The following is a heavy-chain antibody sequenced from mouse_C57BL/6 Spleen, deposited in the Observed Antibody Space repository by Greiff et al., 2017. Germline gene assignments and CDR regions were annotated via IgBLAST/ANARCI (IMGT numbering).Heavy chain of an antibody. J-gene: IGHJ4*01. D-gene: IGHD2-1*01. V-gene: IGHV5-9-1*02. CDR1: GFTFSSYA. CDR3: TRDRGNYVDYAMDY. CDR2: ISSGGDYI. Sequence: EVQGVESGEGLVKPGGSLKLSCAASGFTFSSYAMSWVRQTPEKRLEWVAYISSGGDYIYYADTVKGRFTISRDNARNTLYLQMSSLKSEDTAMYYCTRDRGNYVDYAMDYWGQGTSVTVSS.